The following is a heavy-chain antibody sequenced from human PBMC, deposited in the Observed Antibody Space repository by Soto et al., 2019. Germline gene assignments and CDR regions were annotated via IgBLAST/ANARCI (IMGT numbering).Heavy chain of an antibody. J-gene: IGHJ5*02. Sequence: QLQLQESGPGLVKPSETLSLTCTVSGGSISSSSYYWGWIRQPPGKGLEWIGSIYYSGSTYYNPSLKSRVTISVDTSKNQFSLKLSSVTAADTAVYYCARHGRNIVVVVAATPDWFDPWGQGTLVTVSS. CDR2: IYYSGST. CDR3: ARHGRNIVVVVAATPDWFDP. V-gene: IGHV4-39*01. CDR1: GGSISSSSYY. D-gene: IGHD2-15*01.